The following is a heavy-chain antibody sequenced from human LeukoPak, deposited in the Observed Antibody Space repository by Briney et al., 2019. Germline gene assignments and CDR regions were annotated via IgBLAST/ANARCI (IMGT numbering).Heavy chain of an antibody. D-gene: IGHD5/OR15-5a*01. J-gene: IGHJ4*02. CDR1: GYTFTGYY. CDR3: ARKQVSTSNFDY. V-gene: IGHV1-2*02. CDR2: INPNSGGT. Sequence: ASVKVSCKASGYTFTGYYIHWVRQAPGQGLEWMGWINPNSGGTNYAQKFRGRVTMTRDTSISTAYMELSRLRSDDTAVYYCARKQVSTSNFDYWGQGTLVIVSS.